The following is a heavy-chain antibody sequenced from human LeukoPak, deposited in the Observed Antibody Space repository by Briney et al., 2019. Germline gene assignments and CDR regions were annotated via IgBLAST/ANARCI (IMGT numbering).Heavy chain of an antibody. CDR1: GGSISSSSYY. V-gene: IGHV4-39*07. Sequence: SETLSLTCTVSGGSISSSSYYWGWIRQPPGKGLEWIGSIYYSGSTYYNPSLKSRVTISVDTSKNQFSLNLSSVTAADTAVYYCARALIYSSSWGGRYYYYYMDVWGKGTTVTVSS. CDR3: ARALIYSSSWGGRYYYYYMDV. CDR2: IYYSGST. J-gene: IGHJ6*03. D-gene: IGHD6-13*01.